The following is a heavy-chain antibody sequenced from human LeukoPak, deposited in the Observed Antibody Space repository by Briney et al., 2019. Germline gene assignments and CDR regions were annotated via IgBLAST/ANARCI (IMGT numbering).Heavy chain of an antibody. CDR3: GRAMEVYQLLPDY. D-gene: IGHD2-2*01. CDR1: GFTFGTYA. CDR2: ISRSGRDI. Sequence: GGSLRLSCAASGFTFGTYAMNWVRQAPGKGLEWVSSISRSGRDIYYADSVRGRFTISRDNARDSLYLQMNSLRVEDTAVYYCGRAMEVYQLLPDYWGQGTLVTVSS. V-gene: IGHV3-21*01. J-gene: IGHJ4*02.